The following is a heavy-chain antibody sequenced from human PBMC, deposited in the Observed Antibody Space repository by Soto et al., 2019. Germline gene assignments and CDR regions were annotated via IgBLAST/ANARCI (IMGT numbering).Heavy chain of an antibody. Sequence: ASVKVSCKASGYTFTNYAIHWVRQAPGQRLEWMGWINAANGNTLYSQKFQGRVTITRDTSASTAYMELGSLRPEDTAVYYCARPMNYNDYLDSWGQGTLVTVSS. D-gene: IGHD3-10*01. J-gene: IGHJ4*02. V-gene: IGHV1-3*01. CDR1: GYTFTNYA. CDR2: INAANGNT. CDR3: ARPMNYNDYLDS.